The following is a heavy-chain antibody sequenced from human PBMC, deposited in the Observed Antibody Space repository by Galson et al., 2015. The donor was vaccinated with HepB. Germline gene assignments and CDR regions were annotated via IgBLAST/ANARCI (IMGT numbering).Heavy chain of an antibody. V-gene: IGHV2-5*01. CDR2: IYWSDDI. CDR3: ARSLGLVGPSFDN. J-gene: IGHJ4*02. D-gene: IGHD2-8*02. CDR1: GFSLRTSGVG. Sequence: PALVKPTQTLTLTCTFSGFSLRTSGVGVGWVRQSPGKVLEWLALIYWSDDIHYSPSLRSRLTITKDTSKNQVVLKMTNLDPTDTATYYCARSLGLVGPSFDNWGQGTLVTVSS.